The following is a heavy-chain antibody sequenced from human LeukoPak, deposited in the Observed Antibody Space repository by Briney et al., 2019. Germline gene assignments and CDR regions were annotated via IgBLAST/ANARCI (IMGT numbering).Heavy chain of an antibody. V-gene: IGHV1-2*02. Sequence: ASVKVSCKASGYTFTGYYMHWVRQAPGQGFEWRGWINPNRGGTNYAQKFQGRVTMTRDTSISTAYMELSRLRSDDTAVYYCARVVSSGWFDPWGQGTLVTVSS. CDR2: INPNRGGT. CDR3: ARVVSSGWFDP. J-gene: IGHJ5*02. D-gene: IGHD6-6*01. CDR1: GYTFTGYY.